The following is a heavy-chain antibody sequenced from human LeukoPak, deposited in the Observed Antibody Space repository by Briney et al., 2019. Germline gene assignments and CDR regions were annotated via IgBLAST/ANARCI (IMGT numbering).Heavy chain of an antibody. CDR2: TIPIFGTA. V-gene: IGHV1-69*13. CDR1: GGTFSSYA. CDR3: ARGYGSGPPNY. J-gene: IGHJ4*02. Sequence: ASVKVSCKASGGTFSSYAISWVRQAPGQGLEWMGGTIPIFGTANYAQKFQGRVTITADESTSTAYMELSSLRSEDTAVYYCARGYGSGPPNYWGQGTLVTVSS. D-gene: IGHD3-10*01.